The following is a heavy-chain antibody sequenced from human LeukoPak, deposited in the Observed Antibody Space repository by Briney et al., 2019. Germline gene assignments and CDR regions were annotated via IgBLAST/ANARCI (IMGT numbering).Heavy chain of an antibody. D-gene: IGHD5-18*01. CDR2: IYYSGST. Sequence: PSETLSLTCTVSGGSISSYYWSWIRQPPGKGLEWIGYIYYSGSTNYNPPLKSRVTISVDTSKNQFSLKLSSVTAADTAVYYCARVRGYSYGYYFDYWGQGTLVTVSS. J-gene: IGHJ4*02. V-gene: IGHV4-59*01. CDR3: ARVRGYSYGYYFDY. CDR1: GGSISSYY.